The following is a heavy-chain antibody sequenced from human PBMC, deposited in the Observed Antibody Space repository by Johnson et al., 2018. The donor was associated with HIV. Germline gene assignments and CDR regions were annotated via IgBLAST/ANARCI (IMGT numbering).Heavy chain of an antibody. CDR3: ARVIGYDNNGKAVDV. Sequence: MQLVESGGGLVQPGGSLRLSCAASGFTFSSYDMHWVRQATGKGLEWVSAIGTAGDTYYPGSVKGRFTISRDNAKNSLYLQMNSLRAEDTAVYYCARVIGYDNNGKAVDVWGQGTMVTVSS. J-gene: IGHJ3*01. CDR2: IGTAGDT. CDR1: GFTFSSYD. D-gene: IGHD3-22*01. V-gene: IGHV3-13*01.